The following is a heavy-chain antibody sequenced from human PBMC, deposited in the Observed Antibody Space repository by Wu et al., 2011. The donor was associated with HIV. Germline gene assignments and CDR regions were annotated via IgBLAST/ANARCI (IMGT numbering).Heavy chain of an antibody. V-gene: IGHV1-18*01. CDR3: ASVACNVDHCYFPLLGDAFDI. J-gene: IGHJ3*02. D-gene: IGHD2-15*01. Sequence: QVQLVQSGAEVKKPGASVKVSCKASGYTFPSSIVSWVRQAPGQGLEWLGWINGYNGNAHYLQSFQGRVSMTTDSSTSTAYMELRSLRSDDTAVYYCASVACNVDHCYFPLLGDAFDIWGQGTMVTVSS. CDR2: INGYNGNA. CDR1: GYTFPSSI.